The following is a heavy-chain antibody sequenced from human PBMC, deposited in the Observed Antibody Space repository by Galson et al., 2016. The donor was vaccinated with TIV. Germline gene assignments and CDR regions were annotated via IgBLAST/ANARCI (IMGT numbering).Heavy chain of an antibody. CDR3: ARGRAADHAFDF. Sequence: SVKVSCKASGYSFTSYGITWVRQAPGQGLAWMGWISNYNVNTKYAQKSQGRVTLTTDTSTSTAYMELRSLRSDDTAVYFCARGRAADHAFDFWGQGTMVTVSS. V-gene: IGHV1-18*01. D-gene: IGHD2-15*01. J-gene: IGHJ3*01. CDR2: ISNYNVNT. CDR1: GYSFTSYG.